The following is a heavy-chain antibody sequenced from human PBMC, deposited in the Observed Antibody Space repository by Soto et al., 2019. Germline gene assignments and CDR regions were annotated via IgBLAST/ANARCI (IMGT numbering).Heavy chain of an antibody. V-gene: IGHV1-69*12. Sequence: QVQLVQSGAEVKKPGSSVKVSCKASGGTFSTYAVSWVRQAPGQGLEWMGAIIPMSKPVNYAQNFRDRVSCTADEAASTAYMELSSLRCEGTAVYYCAMRGYWISEGCERGYYGMDVWGQGTTVTVSS. D-gene: IGHD2-2*01. CDR3: AMRGYWISEGCERGYYGMDV. CDR1: GGTFSTYA. J-gene: IGHJ6*02. CDR2: IIPMSKPV.